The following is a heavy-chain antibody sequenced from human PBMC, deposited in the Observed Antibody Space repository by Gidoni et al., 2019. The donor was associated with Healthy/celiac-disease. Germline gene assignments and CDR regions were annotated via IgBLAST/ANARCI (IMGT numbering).Heavy chain of an antibody. CDR3: ARGRVTMVRGVIIDGMDV. D-gene: IGHD3-10*01. V-gene: IGHV1-18*01. Sequence: QVQLVQSGAEVKKPGASVKVSCKASGYTSTSYGISWVRQAPGQGLEWMGWISAYNGNTNYAQKLQGRVTMTTDTSTSTAYMELRSLRSDDTAVYYCARGRVTMVRGVIIDGMDVWGQGTTVTVSS. CDR2: ISAYNGNT. J-gene: IGHJ6*02. CDR1: GYTSTSYG.